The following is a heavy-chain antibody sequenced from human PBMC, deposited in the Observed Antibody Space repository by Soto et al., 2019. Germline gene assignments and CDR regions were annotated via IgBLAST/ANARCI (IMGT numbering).Heavy chain of an antibody. V-gene: IGHV1-18*01. CDR3: ARDPSFSSWQTNNWFDP. J-gene: IGHJ5*02. Sequence: QVQLVQSGAEVKKPGASVKVSCKASGYTFTSYGISWVRQAPGQGLEWMGWISDYNGNTNYAQKLQGRVTMTTDTSTSTAYMELRSLRSDDTAVYYCARDPSFSSWQTNNWFDPWGQGTLVTVSS. CDR1: GYTFTSYG. CDR2: ISDYNGNT. D-gene: IGHD6-13*01.